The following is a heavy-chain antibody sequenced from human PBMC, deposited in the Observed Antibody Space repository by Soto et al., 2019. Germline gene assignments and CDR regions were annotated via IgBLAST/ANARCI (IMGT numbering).Heavy chain of an antibody. Sequence: QVQLVESGGAVVQPGRSLRLSCEASGFTSSSFAMHWVRRAPGKGLEGVAVISYDGSNKYYADSVKGRFTISRDNSKNTLYLQMNSLRAEDTAVYYCARLYSSGWG. D-gene: IGHD6-19*01. CDR2: ISYDGSNK. J-gene: IGHJ6*01. CDR3: ARLYSSG. CDR1: GFTSSSFA. V-gene: IGHV3-30-3*01.